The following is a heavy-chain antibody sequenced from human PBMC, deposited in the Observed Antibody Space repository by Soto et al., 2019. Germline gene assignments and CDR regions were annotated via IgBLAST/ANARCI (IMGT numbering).Heavy chain of an antibody. CDR2: INHSGST. Sequence: QVQLQQWGAGLLKPSETLSLTCAVYGGSFSGYYWSWIRQPPGKGLEWIGEINHSGSTNYNPSLKSRVIISVDTSKNQFSLKVNSVTAADTAVYYCARGGTDIVPMMYTIIRSRAFDIWGQGTMVTVSS. D-gene: IGHD2-8*01. CDR1: GGSFSGYY. CDR3: ARGGTDIVPMMYTIIRSRAFDI. J-gene: IGHJ3*02. V-gene: IGHV4-34*01.